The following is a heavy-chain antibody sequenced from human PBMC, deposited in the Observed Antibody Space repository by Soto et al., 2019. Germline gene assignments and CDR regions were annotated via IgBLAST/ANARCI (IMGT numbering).Heavy chain of an antibody. CDR3: ARARRSNGDPNVYFYYGLDV. V-gene: IGHV1-69*18. Sequence: QVQLMQSGAEVKKPGSSVNVSCKASGGTFRSFGISWVRQAPGQGLEWMGTIIPLFGKTNYAQKFQDRVTITADDSTNTAYMELSSLKSEDTALYYCARARRSNGDPNVYFYYGLDVWGQGTTVTVSS. CDR2: IIPLFGKT. D-gene: IGHD4-17*01. CDR1: GGTFRSFG. J-gene: IGHJ6*02.